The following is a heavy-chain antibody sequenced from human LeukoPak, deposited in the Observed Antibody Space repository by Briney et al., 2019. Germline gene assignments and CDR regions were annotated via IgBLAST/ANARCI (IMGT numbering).Heavy chain of an antibody. CDR1: GGSISSSSYY. J-gene: IGHJ5*02. CDR3: ARDGASSGWSPKNWFDP. CDR2: IYYSGGT. D-gene: IGHD6-19*01. Sequence: SETLSLTCTVSGGSISSSSYYWGWIRQPPGKGLEWIGSIYYSGGTYYNPSLKSRVTISVDTSKNQFSLKLSSVTAADTAVYYCARDGASSGWSPKNWFDPWGQGTLVTVSS. V-gene: IGHV4-39*07.